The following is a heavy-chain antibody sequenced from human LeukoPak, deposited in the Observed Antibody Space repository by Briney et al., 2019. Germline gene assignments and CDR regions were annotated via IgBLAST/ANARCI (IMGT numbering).Heavy chain of an antibody. J-gene: IGHJ3*01. Sequence: ASETLSLTCTVSGGSFSSGRYYWSWIRQPAGKGLEWIGCVYTSGSTKYNPALKSRVIISVDMSKNHFSLKLNSVTAADTAVYYCARGDDVVASRAFDVWGRGTMVTVSS. CDR3: ARGDDVVASRAFDV. CDR2: VYTSGST. V-gene: IGHV4-61*02. D-gene: IGHD2-21*01. CDR1: GGSFSSGRYY.